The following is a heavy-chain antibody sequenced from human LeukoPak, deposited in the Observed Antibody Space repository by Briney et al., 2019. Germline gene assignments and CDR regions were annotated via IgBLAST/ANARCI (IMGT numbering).Heavy chain of an antibody. V-gene: IGHV3-23*01. CDR3: ARDSNYDTSGHYY. CDR2: IRDSGSST. D-gene: IGHD3-22*01. Sequence: HSGGSLRLSCAASGFTFSSYAMSWVRQAPGKGLEWVSAIRDSGSSTHYADSVEGRFTTSRDNSKNTLYLQMNSLRAEDTAVYYCARDSNYDTSGHYYWGQGTLVTVSS. J-gene: IGHJ4*02. CDR1: GFTFSSYA.